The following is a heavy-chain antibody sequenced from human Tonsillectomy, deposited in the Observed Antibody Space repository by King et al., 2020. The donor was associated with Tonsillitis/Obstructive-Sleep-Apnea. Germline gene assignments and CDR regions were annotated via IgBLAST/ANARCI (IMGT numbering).Heavy chain of an antibody. CDR1: GFAFSSYS. J-gene: IGHJ4*02. CDR2: INPENYI. Sequence: VQLVASGGGLVKPGGSLRLSCAASGFAFSSYSMSWVRQAPGKGLEWVSTINPENYIYYAGAVKGRLTISRDNAKNSLYLQMDSLGAEDTAVYYCARDSSGWSRDYWGQGTLVTVSS. CDR3: ARDSSGWSRDY. V-gene: IGHV3-21*01. D-gene: IGHD6-19*01.